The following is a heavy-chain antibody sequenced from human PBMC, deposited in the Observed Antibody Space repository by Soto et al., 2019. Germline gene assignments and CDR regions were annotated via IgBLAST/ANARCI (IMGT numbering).Heavy chain of an antibody. D-gene: IGHD2-21*02. CDR2: ISGSGDST. CDR1: GFTFSTYA. CDR3: TRPVVVTATTGGDSSAKTDY. V-gene: IGHV3-23*01. Sequence: PGGSLRLSCAASGFTFSTYAMNWVRQAPGKGLEWVSGISGSGDSTDYAASVKGRFTVSRDDSKNSLYLQMNSLKTEDTAVYYCTRPVVVTATTGGDSSAKTDYWGQGTLVTVSS. J-gene: IGHJ4*02.